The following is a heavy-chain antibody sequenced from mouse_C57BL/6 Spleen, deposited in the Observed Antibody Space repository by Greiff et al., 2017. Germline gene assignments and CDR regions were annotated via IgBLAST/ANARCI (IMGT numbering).Heavy chain of an antibody. CDR3: ARRGDYYAMDY. CDR2: IDPSDSYT. Sequence: QVQLQQPGAELVKPGASVKLSCKASGYTFTSYWMQWVKQRPGQGLEGIGEIDPSDSYTNYNQKFKGKATLTVDTSSSTAYMQLSSLTSEDSAVYYCARRGDYYAMDYWGQGTSVTVSS. V-gene: IGHV1-50*01. CDR1: GYTFTSYW. J-gene: IGHJ4*01.